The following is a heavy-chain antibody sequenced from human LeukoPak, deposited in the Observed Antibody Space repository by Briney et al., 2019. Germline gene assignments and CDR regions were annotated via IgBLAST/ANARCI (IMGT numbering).Heavy chain of an antibody. CDR1: GVSISSGGYY. V-gene: IGHV4-30-2*01. CDR3: ARVSPSPHSSFYYMDV. CDR2: IYHSGST. D-gene: IGHD6-6*01. Sequence: SQTLTLTCTASGVSISSGGYYWSWIRQPPGKDLEWIGYIYHSGSTYSNPSLKCRVTISVDRSKNQFSLKLSSVTAADTAVYYCARVSPSPHSSFYYMDVWGKGTTVSVSS. J-gene: IGHJ6*03.